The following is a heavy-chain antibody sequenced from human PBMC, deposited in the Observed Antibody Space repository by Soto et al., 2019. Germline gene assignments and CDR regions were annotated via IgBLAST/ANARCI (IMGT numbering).Heavy chain of an antibody. V-gene: IGHV5-51*01. J-gene: IGHJ4*02. CDR2: MSHGNSDI. Sequence: GESLKISCWGFGYTFNTYWIGWVRQMPGKGLEWMGVMSHGNSDIRYSPAFQGQVSISADTSISTAYLQWSSLKTSDSGMYYCARQGRTSASSDFWGQGTLVTVSS. CDR3: ARQGRTSASSDF. D-gene: IGHD2-21*01. CDR1: GYTFNTYW.